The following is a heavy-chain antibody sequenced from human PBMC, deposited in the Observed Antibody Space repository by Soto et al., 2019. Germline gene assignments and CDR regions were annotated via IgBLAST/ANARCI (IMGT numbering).Heavy chain of an antibody. D-gene: IGHD3-22*01. Sequence: SETLSLTCTVSGGSISSYYWSWIRQPPGKGLEWIGYIYYSGSTNYNPSLKSRVTISVDTSKNQFSLKLSSVTAADTAVYYCGRVNYYNSRVDYWCQGTLVTVSS. CDR2: IYYSGST. V-gene: IGHV4-59*01. CDR1: GGSISSYY. CDR3: GRVNYYNSRVDY. J-gene: IGHJ4*02.